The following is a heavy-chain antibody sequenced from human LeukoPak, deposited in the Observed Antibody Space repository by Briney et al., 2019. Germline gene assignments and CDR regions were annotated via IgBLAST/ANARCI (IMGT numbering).Heavy chain of an antibody. J-gene: IGHJ4*02. CDR2: MNPNSGNT. CDR1: VYTFTSYD. D-gene: IGHD4-17*01. Sequence: DSLKVSCKASVYTFTSYDINWVRQATGQGLEWMGWMNPNSGNTGYAQKFQGRVTMTRNTSISTAYMELSSLRSEDTAVYYCARGDYGDYVDYWGQGTLVTVSS. V-gene: IGHV1-8*01. CDR3: ARGDYGDYVDY.